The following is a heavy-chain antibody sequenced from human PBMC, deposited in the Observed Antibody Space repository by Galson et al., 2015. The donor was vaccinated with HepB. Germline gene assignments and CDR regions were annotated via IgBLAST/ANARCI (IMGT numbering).Heavy chain of an antibody. J-gene: IGHJ6*02. V-gene: IGHV1-18*04. Sequence: SVKVSCKASGYTFTSYGISWVRQAPGQGLEWMGWISAYNGNTNYAQKLQGRVTMTTDTSTSTAYMELRSLRSDDTAVYYCARDGHYSSSPQPDRPNYYYYGMDVWGQGTTVTVSS. CDR2: ISAYNGNT. D-gene: IGHD6-13*01. CDR1: GYTFTSYG. CDR3: ARDGHYSSSPQPDRPNYYYYGMDV.